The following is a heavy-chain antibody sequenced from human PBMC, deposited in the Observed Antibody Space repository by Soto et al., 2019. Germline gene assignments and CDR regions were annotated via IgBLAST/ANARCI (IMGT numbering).Heavy chain of an antibody. CDR2: ISGSGGGT. V-gene: IGHV3-23*01. CDR3: AKLYSSGWYLSPFDY. J-gene: IGHJ4*02. D-gene: IGHD6-19*01. CDR1: GFTFSSYA. Sequence: EVQLLESGGGLVQPGGSLRLSCAASGFTFSSYAMSWVRQAPGKGLEWVSAISGSGGGTYYADSVKGRFTISRDNSKNTLYLQMNSLRAEDTAVYYCAKLYSSGWYLSPFDYWGQGTLVTVSS.